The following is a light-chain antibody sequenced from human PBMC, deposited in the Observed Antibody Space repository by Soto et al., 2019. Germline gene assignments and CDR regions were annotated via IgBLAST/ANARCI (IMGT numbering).Light chain of an antibody. J-gene: IGKJ2*01. CDR1: QSVSSSH. CDR2: DAS. Sequence: EIVLTQSPGTLSLSPGERATLSCRASQSVSSSHLGWYQQKPGQAPRLLIYDASSRATGIPYRFSGSGSGTDFTLTITRLEPEDFAVYYCQHYGSFGQGTKLEIK. CDR3: QHYGS. V-gene: IGKV3-20*01.